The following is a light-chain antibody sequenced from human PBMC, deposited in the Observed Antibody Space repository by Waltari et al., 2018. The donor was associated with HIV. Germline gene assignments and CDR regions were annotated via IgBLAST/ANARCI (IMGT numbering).Light chain of an antibody. V-gene: IGLV2-23*01. CDR2: EGS. CDR1: SSDVGGYNL. CDR3: CSYAGSATSV. Sequence: QSALTQPASMSASPGQSINISCTGSSSDVGGYNLVSWYQQHPGKAPKLMIYEGSKRPSGVSNRFSGSKSGNTASLTISGLQAEDEADYFCCSYAGSATSVFGGGTKVTVV. J-gene: IGLJ2*01.